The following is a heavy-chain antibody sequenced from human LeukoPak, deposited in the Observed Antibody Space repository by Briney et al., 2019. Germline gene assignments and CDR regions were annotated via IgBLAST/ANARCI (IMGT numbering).Heavy chain of an antibody. J-gene: IGHJ3*02. D-gene: IGHD6-13*01. CDR2: ISSSGSTI. CDR1: GFTFSDYY. CDR3: ARDRRYSSSLYGDAFDI. V-gene: IGHV3-11*01. Sequence: PGGSLRLSCAASGFTFSDYYMSWIRQAPGKGLEWVSYISSSGSTIYYADSVKGRFTISRDNAKNSLYLQMNSLRAEDTAVYYCARDRRYSSSLYGDAFDIWGQGTMVTVSS.